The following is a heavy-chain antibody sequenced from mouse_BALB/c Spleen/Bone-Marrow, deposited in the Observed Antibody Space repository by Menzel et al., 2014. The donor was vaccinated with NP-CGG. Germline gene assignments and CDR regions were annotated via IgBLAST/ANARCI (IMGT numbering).Heavy chain of an antibody. CDR3: DRALYDGYFSWFAY. CDR2: IDPANGNT. CDR1: GFNIKDTY. J-gene: IGHJ3*01. V-gene: IGHV14-3*02. D-gene: IGHD2-3*01. Sequence: VQLQQSGAELVKPGASVKLSCTASGFNIKDTYMHWVKQRPEQGLEWIGRIDPANGNTKYDPKFQGKATITADTSSNTADLQLSSLTSEDTVEYYCDRALYDGYFSWFAYWGQGTLVTGSA.